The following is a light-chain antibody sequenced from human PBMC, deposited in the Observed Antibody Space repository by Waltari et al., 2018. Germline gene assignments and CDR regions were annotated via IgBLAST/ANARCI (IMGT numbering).Light chain of an antibody. J-gene: IGKJ1*01. CDR2: DAS. V-gene: IGKV1-5*01. Sequence: DIQMTQSPSSLSASVGDRVTITCRASQSISTYLNWYQQKPGKAPKLLIYDASSLESGVPSRFSGSGSGTEFTLTISSLQPDDFATYYCQHYTTYWTFGQGTKVDIK. CDR3: QHYTTYWT. CDR1: QSISTY.